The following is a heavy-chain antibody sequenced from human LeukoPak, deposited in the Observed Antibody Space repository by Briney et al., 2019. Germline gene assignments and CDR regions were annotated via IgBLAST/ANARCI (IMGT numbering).Heavy chain of an antibody. J-gene: IGHJ6*02. CDR3: ARGPGYTSSWSYYYYGMDV. CDR2: MNPTSGNT. Sequence: GASVKVSCKASGYTFTSYDINWVRQATGQGLEWMGWMNPTSGNTGYAHKFKGRVTMTRNTSISAAYMELSSLRSEDTAVYYCARGPGYTSSWSYYYYGMDVWGRGTTVTVSS. D-gene: IGHD6-13*01. CDR1: GYTFTSYD. V-gene: IGHV1-8*01.